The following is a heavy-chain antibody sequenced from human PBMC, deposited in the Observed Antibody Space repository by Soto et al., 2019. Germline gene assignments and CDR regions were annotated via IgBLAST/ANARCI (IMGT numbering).Heavy chain of an antibody. D-gene: IGHD6-13*01. CDR1: GFTFNSYT. CDR2: ISGSGGTT. J-gene: IGHJ4*02. Sequence: EVQLLESGGGLVQPGGSLRLSCAASGFTFNSYTMSWVRQAPGKGLARVSSISGSGGTTYYADSVKGRFTISRDNSKNTLYLEMNNPRAEDTAVYYCERFGIATPGGLDYWGQGTLVTVSS. V-gene: IGHV3-23*01. CDR3: ERFGIATPGGLDY.